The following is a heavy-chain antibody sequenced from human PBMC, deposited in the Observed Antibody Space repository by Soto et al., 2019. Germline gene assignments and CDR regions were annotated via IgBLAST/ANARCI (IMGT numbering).Heavy chain of an antibody. CDR3: ARDLLFDHYYGSGSYPDY. CDR1: GFTFSSYA. V-gene: IGHV3-30-3*01. D-gene: IGHD3-10*01. CDR2: ISYDGSNK. J-gene: IGHJ4*02. Sequence: GGSLRLSCAASGFTFSSYAMHWVRQAPGKGLEWVADISYDGSNKYYADSVKGRFTISRDNSKNTLYLQMNSLRAEDTAVYYCARDLLFDHYYGSGSYPDYWGQGTLVTVSS.